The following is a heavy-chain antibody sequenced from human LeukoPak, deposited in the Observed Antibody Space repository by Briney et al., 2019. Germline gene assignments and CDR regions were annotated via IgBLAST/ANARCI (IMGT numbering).Heavy chain of an antibody. J-gene: IGHJ4*02. CDR3: ARGGAGYRSGWPINFDFAY. CDR1: GFTFSSYW. V-gene: IGHV3-48*04. Sequence: GGSLRLSCAASGFTFSSYWMSWVRQAPGKGLEWVSYISSSGSTIYYADSLKGRFTISRDNAKNSLYLQMNSLRAEDTAVYYCARGGAGYRSGWPINFDFAYWGQGPLVTVSS. CDR2: ISSSGSTI. D-gene: IGHD6-19*01.